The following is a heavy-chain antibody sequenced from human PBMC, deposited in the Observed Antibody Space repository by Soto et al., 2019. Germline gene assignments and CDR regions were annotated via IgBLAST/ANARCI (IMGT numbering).Heavy chain of an antibody. D-gene: IGHD2-21*02. CDR3: ARGKQVTGPSSGYYYYYGMDV. J-gene: IGHJ6*02. CDR2: IIPIFGTA. Sequence: SVKVSCKASGCTFSSYAISWVRQAPGQGLEWMGGIIPIFGTANYAQKFQGRVTITADESTSTAYMELSSLRSEDTAVYYCARGKQVTGPSSGYYYYYGMDVWGQGTTVTVSS. V-gene: IGHV1-69*13. CDR1: GCTFSSYA.